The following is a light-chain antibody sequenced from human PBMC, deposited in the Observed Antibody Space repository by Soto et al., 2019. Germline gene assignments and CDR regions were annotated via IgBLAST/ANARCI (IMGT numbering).Light chain of an antibody. CDR3: QSYDSSLSGWV. CDR2: GNS. Sequence: QSVLTQAPSVSGAPGQSVTISCTGSSSNIGAGYDVHWYQQLPGTAPKLLIYGNSNRPSGVPDRFSGSKSGTSASLTITGLQAEDEADYYCQSYDSSLSGWVFGGGTKLIVL. J-gene: IGLJ3*02. V-gene: IGLV1-40*01. CDR1: SSNIGAGYD.